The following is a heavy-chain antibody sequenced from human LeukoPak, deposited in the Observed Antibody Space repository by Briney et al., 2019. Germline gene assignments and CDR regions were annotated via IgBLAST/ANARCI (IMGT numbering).Heavy chain of an antibody. CDR1: GGSISSYY. CDR2: IYYSGST. CDR3: ARAIVVVPAAILYFDY. D-gene: IGHD2-2*02. Sequence: SETLSLTCTVSGGSISSYYWSWIRQPPGKGLEWIGYIYYSGSTNYNPSLKSRVTISVDTSKNQFSLKLSSVTAADTAVYYCARAIVVVPAAILYFDYWGQGTLVTVCS. V-gene: IGHV4-59*01. J-gene: IGHJ4*02.